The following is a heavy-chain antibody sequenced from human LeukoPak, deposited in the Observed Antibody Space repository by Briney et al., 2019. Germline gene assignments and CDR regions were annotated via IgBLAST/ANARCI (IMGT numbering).Heavy chain of an antibody. D-gene: IGHD2-2*01. CDR2: INTDGTST. V-gene: IGHV3-74*01. J-gene: IGHJ6*02. Sequence: QTGGSLRLSCAVSGFTFSNYWMHWVCQVPGKGLVWVSRINTDGTSTNYADSVKGRFTISRDNAKNTLYLQMNGLRAEDTAVYYCARPQGGTTRSHGMDVWGQGTTVTVSS. CDR3: ARPQGGTTRSHGMDV. CDR1: GFTFSNYW.